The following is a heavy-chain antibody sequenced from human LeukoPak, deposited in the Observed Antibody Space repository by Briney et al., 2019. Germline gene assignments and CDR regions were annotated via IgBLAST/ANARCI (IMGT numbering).Heavy chain of an antibody. D-gene: IGHD1-26*01. V-gene: IGHV1-18*01. CDR1: GYTFTNYG. CDR2: ISPYNGNT. J-gene: IGHJ6*03. Sequence: GASVKVSCKASGYTFTNYGINWVRQATGQGLEWMGWISPYNGNTNYAQKLQGRVTMTTDTSTSTAYMELRSLRSDDTAVYYCPRSPATRYYYYYMDVWGKGTTVTVSS. CDR3: PRSPATRYYYYYMDV.